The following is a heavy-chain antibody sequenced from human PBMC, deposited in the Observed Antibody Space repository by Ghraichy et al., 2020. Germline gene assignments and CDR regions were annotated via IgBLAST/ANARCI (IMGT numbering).Heavy chain of an antibody. CDR2: ISNSGSDI. J-gene: IGHJ4*02. CDR1: GFTFRNYR. CDR3: AREGLYYDTLTGYYSGYYFDY. Sequence: GGSLRLSCAASGFTFRNYRMNWVRQAPGKGLEWVSSISNSGSDIYYADSVKGRFTISRDNAKNSLYLQMNSLRAEDTAVYYCAREGLYYDTLTGYYSGYYFDYWGQGTLVTVSS. V-gene: IGHV3-21*01. D-gene: IGHD3-9*01.